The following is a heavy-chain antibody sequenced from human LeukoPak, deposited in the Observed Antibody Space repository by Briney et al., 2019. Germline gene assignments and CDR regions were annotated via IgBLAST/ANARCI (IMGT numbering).Heavy chain of an antibody. CDR1: GFSFSNYW. Sequence: GGSLRLSCAASGFSFSNYWMHWVRQAPGKGLVWVSRISSDGSDTIYADSVKGRFTISRANAKNSLFLQMNSLRAEDTAVYYCARGPHGGFVIIPTEFWGQGTLVTVSS. V-gene: IGHV3-74*01. CDR2: ISSDGSDT. D-gene: IGHD3-3*01. J-gene: IGHJ4*02. CDR3: ARGPHGGFVIIPTEF.